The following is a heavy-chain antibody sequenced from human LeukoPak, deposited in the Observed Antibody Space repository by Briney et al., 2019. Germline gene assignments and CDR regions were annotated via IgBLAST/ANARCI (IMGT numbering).Heavy chain of an antibody. CDR1: GFIFSNAW. D-gene: IGHD3-22*01. CDR3: TSSFYDSSGYRY. J-gene: IGHJ4*02. CDR2: IKSKTDGGTI. V-gene: IGHV3-15*01. Sequence: GGSLRLSCAASGFIFSNAWMNWVRQAPGKGLEWVGRIKSKTDGGTIDYAAPVKDRSTISRDDSKDTLYLQMNSLKTEDTAVYYCTSSFYDSSGYRYWGQGTLVTVSS.